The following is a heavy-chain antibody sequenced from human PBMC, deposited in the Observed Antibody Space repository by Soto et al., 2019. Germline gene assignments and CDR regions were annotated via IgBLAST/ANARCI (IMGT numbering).Heavy chain of an antibody. J-gene: IGHJ4*02. V-gene: IGHV4-34*01. CDR2: INHSGFT. CDR1: GGALRGHY. D-gene: IGHD1-26*01. Sequence: LSLTCAVSGGALRGHYLSWIRHSPEKGLEWIGEINHSGFTNYNPTLKSRVTISRDASKNQFSLRLSSMTAADSAVYFCARAAVKLGATLFDSWGQGTLVTVSS. CDR3: ARAAVKLGATLFDS.